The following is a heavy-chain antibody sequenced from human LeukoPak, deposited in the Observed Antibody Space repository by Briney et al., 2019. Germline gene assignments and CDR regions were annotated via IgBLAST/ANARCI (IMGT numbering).Heavy chain of an antibody. Sequence: SETLSLTCTVSGGSISSYYWSWIRQPPGKGLEWIGYIYYSGSTNYNPSLKSRVTISLDTSKNQFSLKLSSVTAADTAVFYCARTVGYSFGYYFDYWGQGTLVTVSS. J-gene: IGHJ4*02. CDR2: IYYSGST. CDR1: GGSISSYY. D-gene: IGHD5-18*01. CDR3: ARTVGYSFGYYFDY. V-gene: IGHV4-59*01.